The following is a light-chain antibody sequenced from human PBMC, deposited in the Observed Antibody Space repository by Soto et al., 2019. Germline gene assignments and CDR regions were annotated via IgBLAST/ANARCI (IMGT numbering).Light chain of an antibody. Sequence: QSVLTQPASGSGSPGQSITISCTGTSSDVGGYNYVSWYQQHPGKAPKLMIYDVSDRTSGISNRFSGSKSGNTASLTISGLQTEDEADYYCTSYKSGSTPYVFGTGTKLTVL. CDR2: DVS. CDR1: SSDVGGYNY. CDR3: TSYKSGSTPYV. J-gene: IGLJ1*01. V-gene: IGLV2-14*03.